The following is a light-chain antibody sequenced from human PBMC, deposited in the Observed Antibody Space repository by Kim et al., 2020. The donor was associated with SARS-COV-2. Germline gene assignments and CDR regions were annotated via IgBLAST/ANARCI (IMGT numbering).Light chain of an antibody. V-gene: IGLV1-51*01. J-gene: IGLJ1*01. Sequence: GQKVTISCSGSSSNIGNNYVSWYQHLPGTAPKLLIYDNNKRPSGIPDRFSGSKSGTSATLGITGLQTGDEADYYCGTWDSSLSADVFGTGTQLTVL. CDR2: DNN. CDR1: SSNIGNNY. CDR3: GTWDSSLSADV.